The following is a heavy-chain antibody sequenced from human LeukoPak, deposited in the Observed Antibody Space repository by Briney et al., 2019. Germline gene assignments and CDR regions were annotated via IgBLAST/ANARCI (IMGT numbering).Heavy chain of an antibody. D-gene: IGHD5-18*01. Sequence: SETLSLTCTVSGGSISSYYWSWIRQPPGKGLEWIGYIYYSGSTNYNPSLKSRVTISVDTSKNQFSLKLSSVTAADTAVYYCARTLRGYSYGRPSYYFDYWGQGTLVTVSS. CDR1: GGSISSYY. V-gene: IGHV4-59*01. J-gene: IGHJ4*02. CDR3: ARTLRGYSYGRPSYYFDY. CDR2: IYYSGST.